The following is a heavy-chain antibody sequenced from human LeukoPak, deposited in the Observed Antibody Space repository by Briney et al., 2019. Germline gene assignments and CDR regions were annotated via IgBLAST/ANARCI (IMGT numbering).Heavy chain of an antibody. D-gene: IGHD3-16*01. J-gene: IGHJ4*02. CDR2: IGSGSNYI. CDR1: GFTFTTYS. CDR3: AREEGGPAYYFDY. Sequence: PGGSLRLSCAASGFTFTTYSMNWVRQAPGKGLEWVSSIGSGSNYIYYADSVKGRFTISRDNAKNSLYLQMNSLRAEDTAVYYCAREEGGPAYYFDYWGQGTLVTVSS. V-gene: IGHV3-21*06.